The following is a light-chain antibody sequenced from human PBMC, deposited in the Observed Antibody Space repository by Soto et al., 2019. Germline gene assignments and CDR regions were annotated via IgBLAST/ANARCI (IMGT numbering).Light chain of an antibody. CDR3: QQYGSSPPST. CDR2: LGS. V-gene: IGKV2-28*01. J-gene: IGKJ5*01. Sequence: DIVMTQSPLSLPVTPGEPASISCRSSQSLLHSNGYNYLDWYLQKPGQSPQLLIYLGSNRASGVPDRFSGSGSGTDFTLKISRVEAEDVAVYYCQQYGSSPPSTVGQGTRLESK. CDR1: QSLLHSNGYNY.